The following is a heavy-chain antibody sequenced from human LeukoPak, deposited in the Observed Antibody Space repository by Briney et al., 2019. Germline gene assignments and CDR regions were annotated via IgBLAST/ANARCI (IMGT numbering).Heavy chain of an antibody. CDR3: ARDQGDTSVDFDY. J-gene: IGHJ4*02. CDR1: VFTFSRYS. D-gene: IGHD1-26*01. Sequence: PRGSLRLSCAASVFTFSRYSMNWVRQAPGKGLEWVSYISSSSSTIYYADSVKGRFTISRDNAKNSLYLQMNSLRAEDTAVYYCARDQGDTSVDFDYWGQGTLVTVSS. CDR2: ISSSSSTI. V-gene: IGHV3-48*01.